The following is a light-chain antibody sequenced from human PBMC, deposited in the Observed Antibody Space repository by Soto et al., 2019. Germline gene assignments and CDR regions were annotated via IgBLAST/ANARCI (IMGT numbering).Light chain of an antibody. CDR3: QHYDDAPRIT. Sequence: DIQLTQSPSSLSATLRDRVTITCQASQHISEHVTWYHQKVDKAPKLLIFDASTLEPGVPPRFSGSGFGTDFTLTISSLLSDDVGISYCQHYDDAPRITFGPGTRVDI. J-gene: IGKJ3*01. CDR2: DAS. V-gene: IGKV1-33*01. CDR1: QHISEH.